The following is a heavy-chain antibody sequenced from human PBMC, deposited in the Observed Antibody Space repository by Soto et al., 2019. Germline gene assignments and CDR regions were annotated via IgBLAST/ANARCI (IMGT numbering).Heavy chain of an antibody. Sequence: PVGSLRLSCVASGFTFNRYGMHWVRQAPGKGLEWVAEISFDGTAKYYAESVKGRFTVSRDNGNNTLHLEMNSLGAKDTAVYFCATGRGTRFDPWGQGTLVTVSS. V-gene: IGHV3-30*03. CDR1: GFTFNRYG. J-gene: IGHJ5*02. CDR2: ISFDGTAK. D-gene: IGHD1-1*01. CDR3: ATGRGTRFDP.